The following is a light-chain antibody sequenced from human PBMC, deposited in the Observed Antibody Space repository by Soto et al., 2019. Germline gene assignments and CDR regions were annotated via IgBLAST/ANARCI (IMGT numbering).Light chain of an antibody. V-gene: IGLV2-14*01. Sequence: QSVLTQPASVSGSLGQPINISCTGTSRDIAGYNHIPWYQPLPCKAPNLMSYQVTIRPPGISNRFSGSKSGNTATLTISVLQAEDEADYSCTSFSSTTSLYVFGTGTKVT. CDR2: QVT. CDR3: TSFSSTTSLYV. J-gene: IGLJ1*01. CDR1: SRDIAGYNH.